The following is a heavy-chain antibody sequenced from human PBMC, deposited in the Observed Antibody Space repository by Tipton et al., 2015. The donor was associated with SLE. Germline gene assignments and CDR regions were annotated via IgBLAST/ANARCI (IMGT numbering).Heavy chain of an antibody. D-gene: IGHD6-19*01. CDR2: IYGDGSST. J-gene: IGHJ4*02. CDR3: AIAVAGTLFFDY. V-gene: IGHV3-23*03. Sequence: GSLRLSCAASGFTFSSYAMNWVRQAPGKGLEWVSGIYGDGSSTYYADSVRGRFAISRDNSKNTLYLQMNSLRAEDTAVYYCAIAVAGTLFFDYWGQGALVTVSS. CDR1: GFTFSSYA.